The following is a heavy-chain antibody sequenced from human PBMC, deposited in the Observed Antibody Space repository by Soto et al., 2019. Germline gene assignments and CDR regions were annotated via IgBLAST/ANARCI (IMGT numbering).Heavy chain of an antibody. J-gene: IGHJ6*02. CDR1: GFTFSSYA. V-gene: IGHV3-64*01. D-gene: IGHD3-3*01. CDR2: ISSNGGST. Sequence: EVQLVESGGGLVQPGGSLRLSCAASGFTFSSYAMHWVRQAPGKGLEYVSAISSNGGSTYYANSVKGRFTISRDNSKNTLYLKMGSLRAEDLAVYYCARNIYDTYGMDVWGQGTTVTVSS. CDR3: ARNIYDTYGMDV.